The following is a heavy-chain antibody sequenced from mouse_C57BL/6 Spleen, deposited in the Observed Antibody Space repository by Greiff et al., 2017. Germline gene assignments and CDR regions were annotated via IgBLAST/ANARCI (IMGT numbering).Heavy chain of an antibody. V-gene: IGHV1-7*01. CDR1: GYTFTSYW. CDR2: INPSSGYT. CDR3: AKSPHYYGSSYDAMDY. D-gene: IGHD1-1*01. J-gene: IGHJ4*01. Sequence: VKVVESGAELAKPGASVKLSCKASGYTFTSYWMHWVKQRPGQGLEWIGYINPSSGYTKYNQKFKDKATLTADNSSSTAYMQLSSLTYEDSAVYYCAKSPHYYGSSYDAMDYWGQGTSVTVSS.